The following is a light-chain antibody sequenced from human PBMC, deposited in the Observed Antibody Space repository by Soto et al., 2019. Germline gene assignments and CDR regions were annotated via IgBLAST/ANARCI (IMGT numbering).Light chain of an antibody. V-gene: IGKV1-39*01. CDR1: QSITSY. Sequence: DIQMTQSPSSLSASVGVRVTITCRASQSITSYLNWYQQKPGKAPNLLIYAASSLQSGVASRFSGSGSGTDFTLTISSLQPEDFATYYCQQSYSTPFTFGPGTKVDVK. CDR2: AAS. CDR3: QQSYSTPFT. J-gene: IGKJ3*01.